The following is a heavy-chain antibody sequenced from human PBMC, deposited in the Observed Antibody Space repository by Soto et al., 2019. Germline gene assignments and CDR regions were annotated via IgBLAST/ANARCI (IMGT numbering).Heavy chain of an antibody. CDR1: GFTVSSNY. J-gene: IGHJ6*03. Sequence: EVQLVESGGGLVQPGGSLRLSCAASGFTVSSNYMSWVRQAPGQGLEWVSVIYSGGSTYYADSVKGRFTISRDNSKNTRYLQRNSLRAEDTAADYCARDRTGTTFSALYYMDGWGKGTTVTVSS. D-gene: IGHD1-1*01. CDR2: IYSGGST. V-gene: IGHV3-66*01. CDR3: ARDRTGTTFSALYYMDG.